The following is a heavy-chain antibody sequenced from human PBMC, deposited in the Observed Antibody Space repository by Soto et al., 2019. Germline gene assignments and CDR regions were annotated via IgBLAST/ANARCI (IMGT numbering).Heavy chain of an antibody. CDR3: TANGYYSLDY. V-gene: IGHV4-4*02. CDR2: IYHSGRT. J-gene: IGHJ4*02. CDR1: GDSITNDRW. D-gene: IGHD5-12*01. Sequence: QVQLQESGPGLMKPSGTLSLTCSVSGDSITNDRWWSWVRQSPGKGLEWIGEIYHSGRTNYNPSLKSRVIISVDKSKNNFSLTLSSVTAADTAVYYCTANGYYSLDYWGQGSLVTVSS.